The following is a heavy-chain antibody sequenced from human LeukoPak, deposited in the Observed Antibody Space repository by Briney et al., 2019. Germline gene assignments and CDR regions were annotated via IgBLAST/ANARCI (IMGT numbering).Heavy chain of an antibody. V-gene: IGHV3-53*01. CDR2: LYSDGNT. Sequence: PGGSLRLSCAASGFTVITNDMTWVRQAPGKGLEWVSVLYSDGNTKYADSVQGRFTISRDNSKNTLYLEMNSLNPDDTAVYYCAKGLQLWSNFDYWGQGTLVTVSS. J-gene: IGHJ4*02. D-gene: IGHD5-18*01. CDR1: GFTVITND. CDR3: AKGLQLWSNFDY.